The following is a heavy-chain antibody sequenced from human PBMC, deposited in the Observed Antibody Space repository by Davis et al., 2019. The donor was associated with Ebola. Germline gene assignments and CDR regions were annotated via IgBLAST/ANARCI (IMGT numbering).Heavy chain of an antibody. CDR1: GFPITNYW. V-gene: IGHV3-74*01. CDR2: IKSDGST. Sequence: HTGGSLRLSCAVSGFPITNYWTHWVRHAPGKGLVWVTRIKSDGSTIYADSVKGRFTISRDNAKNTLYLQMNSLRVEDTAVYYCVRDGIATFGKVKYYYGMDVWGKGTTVTVSS. J-gene: IGHJ6*04. CDR3: VRDGIATFGKVKYYYGMDV. D-gene: IGHD6-13*01.